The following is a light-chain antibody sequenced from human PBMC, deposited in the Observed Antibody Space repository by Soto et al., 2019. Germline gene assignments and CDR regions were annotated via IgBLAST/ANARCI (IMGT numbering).Light chain of an antibody. CDR3: QSYDSSLSAYVV. CDR2: GNN. J-gene: IGLJ2*01. CDR1: SSNIGAPYD. Sequence: QSVLTQPPSVSGAPGQRVTISCTGSSSNIGAPYDVHWYQQLPGTAPKLLIYGNNNRPSGVPDRFSGSKSGTSASLAITGLQVEDEADYYCQSYDSSLSAYVVFGGGTKVTVL. V-gene: IGLV1-40*01.